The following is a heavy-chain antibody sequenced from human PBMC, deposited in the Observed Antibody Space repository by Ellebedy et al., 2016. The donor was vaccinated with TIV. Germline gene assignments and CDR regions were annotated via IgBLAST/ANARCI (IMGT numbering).Heavy chain of an antibody. J-gene: IGHJ6*03. CDR2: ISNRDRT. CDR3: ATFNQYYTYLGV. V-gene: IGHV4-39*01. Sequence: SETLSLXXTVSGDSISSSSDYWVWIRQPPGTGPEWIGTISNRDRTDYNPSLKSRVFILVDASKNQFFLKLTSVTAADTAVYYCATFNQYYTYLGVWGKGTTVIVSS. CDR1: GDSISSSSDY. D-gene: IGHD1-14*01.